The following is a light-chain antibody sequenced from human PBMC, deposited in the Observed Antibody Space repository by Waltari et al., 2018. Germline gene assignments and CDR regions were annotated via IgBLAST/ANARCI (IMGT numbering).Light chain of an antibody. CDR3: CSYAGSYTSV. Sequence: QSALTQPRSVSGSPGQSLTISCTGTTSDVGGYNVFSWYQQHPGKSPKLMIYEVSKRPSCAHQLFAGYKSRNTASLTIFGLQAEDEADYYSCSYAGSYTSVFGTGTKVTVL. CDR2: EVS. V-gene: IGLV2-11*01. CDR1: TSDVGGYNV. J-gene: IGLJ1*01.